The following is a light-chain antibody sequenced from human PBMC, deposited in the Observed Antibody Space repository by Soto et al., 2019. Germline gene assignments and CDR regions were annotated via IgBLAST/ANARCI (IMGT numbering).Light chain of an antibody. J-gene: IGLJ2*01. CDR1: SSDVGGYNY. CDR2: DVS. Sequence: QSALSQPPSVSGSPGQSITISCTGTSSDVGGYNYVSWYQQHPGNAPKLMIYDVSNRPSGVSNRFSGSKSGNTASLTISGLQAEDEADYYCSSYTSSSTVVFGGGTKVTVL. CDR3: SSYTSSSTVV. V-gene: IGLV2-14*01.